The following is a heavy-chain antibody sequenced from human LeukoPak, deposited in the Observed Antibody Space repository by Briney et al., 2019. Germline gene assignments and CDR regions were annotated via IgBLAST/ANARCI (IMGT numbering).Heavy chain of an antibody. CDR3: AKFPQRHTAMATLDY. CDR2: ISGSGGST. Sequence: PGGSLRLSCAASAFTFSGYWMSWVHQAPGKGLEWVSAISGSGGSTYYADSVKGRFTISRDNSKNTLYLQMNSLRAEDTAVYYCAKFPQRHTAMATLDYWGQGTLVTVSS. CDR1: AFTFSGYW. V-gene: IGHV3-23*01. J-gene: IGHJ4*02. D-gene: IGHD5-18*01.